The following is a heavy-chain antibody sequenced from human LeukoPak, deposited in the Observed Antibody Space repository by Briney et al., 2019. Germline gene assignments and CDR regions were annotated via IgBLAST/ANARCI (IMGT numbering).Heavy chain of an antibody. CDR2: IQSDGGNE. D-gene: IGHD2-15*01. J-gene: IGHJ4*02. Sequence: GGSLRLSCAASGFSFSTSGMHWIRQAPGKGLEWVAFIQSDGGNEYYADSVKGRFTISRDNSKNTVHLQMNSLRAEDTAMYYCASSILGYCSGGSCHWGQGTLVTVSS. V-gene: IGHV3-30*02. CDR1: GFSFSTSG. CDR3: ASSILGYCSGGSCH.